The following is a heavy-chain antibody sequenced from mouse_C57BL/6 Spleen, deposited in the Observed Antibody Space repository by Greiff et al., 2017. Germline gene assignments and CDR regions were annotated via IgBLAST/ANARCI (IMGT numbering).Heavy chain of an antibody. CDR1: GYTFTSYW. CDR3: AISHALGTGLED. J-gene: IGHJ4*01. CDR2: IHPNSGST. Sequence: QVQLQQSGAELVKPGASVTLSCKASGYTFTSYWMHWVKQRPGQGLEWIGMIHPNSGSTNYNQKFQSKATLTVDTSSSTAYMQLSSLTSEDSAVYYCAISHALGTGLEDWGQGTLGTVSA. D-gene: IGHD3-1*01. V-gene: IGHV1-64*01.